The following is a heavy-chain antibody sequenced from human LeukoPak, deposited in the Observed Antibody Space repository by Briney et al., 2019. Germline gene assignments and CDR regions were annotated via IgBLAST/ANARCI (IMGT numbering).Heavy chain of an antibody. D-gene: IGHD5-12*01. Sequence: WGSLRLSCAGSGFIFCYYEINWVRQAPGEGLEWVSYISTSDSTMYYADSVKGRFTISRDNAKNSLYLQMDSLRVEDTGIYYCARDLGTHGGYVDPWGQGTLVTVSS. V-gene: IGHV3-48*03. J-gene: IGHJ5*02. CDR3: ARDLGTHGGYVDP. CDR1: GFIFCYYE. CDR2: ISTSDSTM.